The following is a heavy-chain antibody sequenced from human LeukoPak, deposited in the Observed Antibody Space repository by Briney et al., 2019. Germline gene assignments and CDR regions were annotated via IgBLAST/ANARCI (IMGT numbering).Heavy chain of an antibody. CDR1: GFTFSSYS. Sequence: GGSLRLSCAASGFTFSSYSMNWVRQAPGKGLEWVSAMSGSGGSTYHADSVKGRFTISRDNSKNTLYLQMNSLRAEDTAVYYCAKSSYSSSSRWLDPWGQGTLVTVSS. D-gene: IGHD6-6*01. J-gene: IGHJ5*02. CDR3: AKSSYSSSSRWLDP. CDR2: MSGSGGST. V-gene: IGHV3-23*01.